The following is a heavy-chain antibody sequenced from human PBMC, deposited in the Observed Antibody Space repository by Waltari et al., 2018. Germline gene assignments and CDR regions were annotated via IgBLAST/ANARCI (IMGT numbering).Heavy chain of an antibody. J-gene: IGHJ4*02. V-gene: IGHV3-7*02. Sequence: EVQLVQSGAEVKKPGESLKISCKASGYTFTNYWIGWVRQMPGKGLEWMANIKQDGSEKYYVDSVKGRFTISRDNAKNSLYLQMNSLRAEDTAVYYCARPPYGDNLFDYWGQGTLVTVSS. CDR2: IKQDGSEK. D-gene: IGHD4-17*01. CDR1: GYTFTNYW. CDR3: ARPPYGDNLFDY.